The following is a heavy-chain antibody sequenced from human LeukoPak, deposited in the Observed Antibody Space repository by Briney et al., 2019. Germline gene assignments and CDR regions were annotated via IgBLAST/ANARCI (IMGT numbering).Heavy chain of an antibody. CDR3: ARVIRYDFWSGYWSYYYYMDV. Sequence: SETLSLTCTVSGGSISSHYWSWIRQPPGKGLEWIGYIYYSGSTNYNPSLKSRVSISVDTPKNQFSLKLSSVTAADTAVYYCARVIRYDFWSGYWSYYYYMDVWGKGTTVTVSS. CDR2: IYYSGST. D-gene: IGHD3-3*01. J-gene: IGHJ6*03. V-gene: IGHV4-59*11. CDR1: GGSISSHY.